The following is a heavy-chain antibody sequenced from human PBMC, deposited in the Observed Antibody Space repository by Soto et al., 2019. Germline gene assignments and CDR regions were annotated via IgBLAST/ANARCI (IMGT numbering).Heavy chain of an antibody. V-gene: IGHV5-51*01. D-gene: IGHD3-22*01. CDR1: GYSFTSYW. J-gene: IGHJ6*02. CDR3: ARQYYDSSGYRPYYYYGMDV. CDR2: IYPGDSDT. Sequence: RGESLKISCKGSGYSFTSYWIGWVRQMPGKGLEWMGIIYPGDSDTRYSPSFQGQVTISADKSISTAYLQWSSLKASDTAMYYCARQYYDSSGYRPYYYYGMDVWGQGTTVTVSS.